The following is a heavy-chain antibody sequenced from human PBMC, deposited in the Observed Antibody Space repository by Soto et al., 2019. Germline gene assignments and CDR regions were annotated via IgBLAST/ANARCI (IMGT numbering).Heavy chain of an antibody. J-gene: IGHJ4*02. V-gene: IGHV1-18*01. CDR2: ISAYNGNK. CDR1: GYTFTSYG. D-gene: IGHD1-20*01. CDR3: ARDAAIGMTDY. Sequence: QVQLVQSGAEVKKPGASVKVSCKASGYTFTSYGISWVRQAPGQGLEWMGWISAYNGNKKYAQKVQGRVTMTTDTSTTTAYMEVRSLRSDDTAVYYCARDAAIGMTDYWVQGTLVTVSS.